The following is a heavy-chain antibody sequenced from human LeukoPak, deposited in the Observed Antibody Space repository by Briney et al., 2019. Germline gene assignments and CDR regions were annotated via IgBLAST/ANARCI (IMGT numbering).Heavy chain of an antibody. D-gene: IGHD3-9*01. Sequence: GGSLRLSCAASGITVSSNYMSWVRQAPGKGLEWVSIIYSDGNTNYADSVKGRFTISRDNSKNTLYLQMNSLRAEDTAVYYCATDYDVLTGYYSDVGYWGQGTLVTVSS. CDR1: GITVSSNY. CDR3: ATDYDVLTGYYSDVGY. CDR2: IYSDGNT. J-gene: IGHJ4*02. V-gene: IGHV3-66*01.